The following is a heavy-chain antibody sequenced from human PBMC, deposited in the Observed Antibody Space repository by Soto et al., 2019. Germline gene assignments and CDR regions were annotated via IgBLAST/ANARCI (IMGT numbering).Heavy chain of an antibody. J-gene: IGHJ4*02. V-gene: IGHV3-23*01. Sequence: PGGSLRLSCAASGFSFVNYAMNWVRQAPGKGLDWVSGLSGSGTSTYYADSVKGRFTISRDNSRDTLFLQMNSLTADDTAVYYCAKATTNGGWFNPFDSWGQGALVTVSS. CDR2: LSGSGTST. CDR3: AKATTNGGWFNPFDS. D-gene: IGHD6-19*01. CDR1: GFSFVNYA.